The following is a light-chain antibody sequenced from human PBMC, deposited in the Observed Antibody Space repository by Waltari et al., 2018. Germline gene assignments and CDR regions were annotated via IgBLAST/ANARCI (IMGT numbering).Light chain of an antibody. CDR2: GAS. CDR3: QQYDNWPPIT. J-gene: IGKJ2*01. Sequence: EIVMTQSPATLSVSPGERATLSCRASQNIRSNLAWYRQKPGQAPRLLIYGASFRATGIPARISGNGSGTEFTLTISSLQSEDFAVYFCQQYDNWPPITFGQGTKLEIK. CDR1: QNIRSN. V-gene: IGKV3-15*01.